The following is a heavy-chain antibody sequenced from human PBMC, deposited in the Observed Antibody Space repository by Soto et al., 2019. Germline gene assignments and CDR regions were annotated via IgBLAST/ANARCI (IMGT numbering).Heavy chain of an antibody. CDR3: AKDLERGIAAAVNSFDP. CDR1: GFTFSSYA. CDR2: ISGSGGST. D-gene: IGHD6-13*01. Sequence: GSLRLSCAASGFTFSSYAMSWVRQAPGKGLEWVSAISGSGGSTYYADSVKGRFTISRDNSKNTLYLQMNSLRAEDTAVYYCAKDLERGIAAAVNSFDPWGQGTLVTVSS. V-gene: IGHV3-23*01. J-gene: IGHJ5*02.